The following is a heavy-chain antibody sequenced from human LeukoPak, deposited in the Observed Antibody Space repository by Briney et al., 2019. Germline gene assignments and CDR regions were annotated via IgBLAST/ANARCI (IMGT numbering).Heavy chain of an antibody. D-gene: IGHD1-1*01. J-gene: IGHJ4*02. CDR1: GGSISSSSYY. CDR2: IYYSGST. Sequence: PSETLSLTCTVSGGSISSSSYYWGWIRQPPGKGLEWIGSIYYSGSTYYNPSLKSRVTISVDTSKNQFSLKLSSVTPADTAVYYCARDLATTGSFPDYWGQGTLVTVSS. V-gene: IGHV4-39*07. CDR3: ARDLATTGSFPDY.